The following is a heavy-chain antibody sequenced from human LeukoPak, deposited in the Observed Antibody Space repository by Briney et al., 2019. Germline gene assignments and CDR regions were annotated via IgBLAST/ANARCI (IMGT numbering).Heavy chain of an antibody. J-gene: IGHJ4*02. V-gene: IGHV4-30-4*01. D-gene: IGHD3-22*01. CDR1: GGSISRGDYY. CDR2: IYYSGST. Sequence: KPSQTLSLTCTVSGGSISRGDYYWSWIRQPPGKGLEWIGYIYYSGSTYYNPSLKSRDTISVDTSKNQFSLKLSSVTAADTALYYCARVQHYYDSSGFIDYWGQGTLVTVSS. CDR3: ARVQHYYDSSGFIDY.